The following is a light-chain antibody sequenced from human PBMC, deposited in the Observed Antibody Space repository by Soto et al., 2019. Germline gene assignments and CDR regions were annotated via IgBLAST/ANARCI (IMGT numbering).Light chain of an antibody. CDR3: AAWDDSLSGFYV. J-gene: IGLJ1*01. CDR1: SSNIGSNH. CDR2: SSN. V-gene: IGLV1-47*02. Sequence: QTVLTQPPSASGTPGQRVIISCSGSSSNIGSNHVYWYQQFPGTAPRLLIYSSNQRPSGVPDRFSGSKSGTSASLAISGLRSEDEADYYCAAWDDSLSGFYVFGTGTQLTVL.